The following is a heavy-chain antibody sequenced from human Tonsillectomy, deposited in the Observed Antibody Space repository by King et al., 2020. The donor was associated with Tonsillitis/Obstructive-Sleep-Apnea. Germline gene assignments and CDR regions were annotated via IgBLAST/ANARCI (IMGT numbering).Heavy chain of an antibody. D-gene: IGHD6-6*01. CDR1: GFTVSSIY. Sequence: QLVQSGGGLVQPGGSLRLSCAASGFTVSSIYMSWVRQAPGKGLEWVSGMYSDSSTYYEDSVKGRFTISRDNSKNMMYLQLNSLRADDTAVYYCARRVTRSSSTYFDYWGQGILVTVSS. CDR2: MYSDSST. J-gene: IGHJ4*02. CDR3: ARRVTRSSSTYFDY. V-gene: IGHV3-66*01.